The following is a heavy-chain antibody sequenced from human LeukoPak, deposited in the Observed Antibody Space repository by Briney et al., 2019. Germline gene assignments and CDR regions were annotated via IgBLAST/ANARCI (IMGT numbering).Heavy chain of an antibody. V-gene: IGHV4-39*01. CDR1: GGSISSSSYY. J-gene: IGHJ4*02. CDR3: ARHSITMVRGREFDY. Sequence: SETLSLTCTVSGGSISSSSYYWGWIRQPPGKGLEWIGSIYYSGSTYYNPSLKSRVTISVDTSKNQFSLKLGSVTAADTAVYYCARHSITMVRGREFDYWGQGTLVTVSS. D-gene: IGHD3-10*01. CDR2: IYYSGST.